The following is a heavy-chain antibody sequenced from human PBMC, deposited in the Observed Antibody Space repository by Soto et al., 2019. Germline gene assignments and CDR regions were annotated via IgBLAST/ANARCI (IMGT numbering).Heavy chain of an antibody. CDR3: ARAITMVRGVIKPTFYYFDY. Sequence: SETLSLTCTVSGGSISSDYWSWIRQPPGKGLEWIGYIYYSGSTNYNPSLKSRVTISVDTSKNQFSLKLSSVTAADTAVYYCARAITMVRGVIKPTFYYFDYWGQGTLVTVSS. CDR2: IYYSGST. CDR1: GGSISSDY. D-gene: IGHD3-10*01. V-gene: IGHV4-59*01. J-gene: IGHJ4*02.